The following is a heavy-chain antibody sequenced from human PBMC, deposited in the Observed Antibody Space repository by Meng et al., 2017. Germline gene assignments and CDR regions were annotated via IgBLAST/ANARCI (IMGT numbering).Heavy chain of an antibody. CDR1: GYTFTGYY. CDR3: AREGDCSSTSCYTEFHYYGMDV. CDR2: INPNSGGT. D-gene: IGHD2-2*02. V-gene: IGHV1-2*06. Sequence: ASVKVSCKASGYTFTGYYMHWVRQAPGQGLEWMGRINPNSGGTNYAQKFQGRVTMTRDTSISTAYMEPSRLRSDDTAVYYCAREGDCSSTSCYTEFHYYGMDVWGQGTTVTVSS. J-gene: IGHJ6*02.